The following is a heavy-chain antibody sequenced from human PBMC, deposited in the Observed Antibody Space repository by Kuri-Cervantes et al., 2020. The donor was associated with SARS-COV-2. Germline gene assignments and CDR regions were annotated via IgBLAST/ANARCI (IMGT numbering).Heavy chain of an antibody. CDR3: ARDSLGYCSSTSCYNWFDP. J-gene: IGHJ5*02. D-gene: IGHD2-2*01. Sequence: GSLRLSCTVSGGSISSYYWSWIRQPPGKGLEWIGYIYYSGSTNYNPSLKSRVTISVDTSKNQFSLKLSSVTAADTAVYYCARDSLGYCSSTSCYNWFDPWGQGTLVTVSS. V-gene: IGHV4-59*01. CDR2: IYYSGST. CDR1: GGSISSYY.